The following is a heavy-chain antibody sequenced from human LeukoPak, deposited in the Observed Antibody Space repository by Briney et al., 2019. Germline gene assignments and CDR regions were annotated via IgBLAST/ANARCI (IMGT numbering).Heavy chain of an antibody. V-gene: IGHV3-48*01. CDR1: GFTFSSYS. Sequence: GGSLRLSCAASGFTFSSYSMNWVRQAPGKGLEWVSYISSSSSTIYYADSVKGRFTISRDNAKNSLYLQMNSLRAEDTAVYYCARGSIVVVPAANYYMDVWGKGTTVTVSS. D-gene: IGHD2-2*01. CDR3: ARGSIVVVPAANYYMDV. CDR2: ISSSSSTI. J-gene: IGHJ6*03.